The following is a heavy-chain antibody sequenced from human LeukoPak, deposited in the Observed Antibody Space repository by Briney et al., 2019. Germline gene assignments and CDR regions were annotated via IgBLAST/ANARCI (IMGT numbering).Heavy chain of an antibody. V-gene: IGHV3-23*01. CDR3: AKGPPYYYGSGSYYEG. D-gene: IGHD3-10*01. J-gene: IGHJ4*02. CDR2: ISGSGGST. Sequence: GGSLRLSCAASGFTFSSYAISWVRQAPGMGLEWVSAISGSGGSTYYADSVKGRFTISRDNSKNTLYLQMNSLRAEDTAVYYCAKGPPYYYGSGSYYEGWGQGTLVTVSS. CDR1: GFTFSSYA.